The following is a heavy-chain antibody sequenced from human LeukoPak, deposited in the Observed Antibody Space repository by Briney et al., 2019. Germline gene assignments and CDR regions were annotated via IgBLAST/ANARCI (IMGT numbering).Heavy chain of an antibody. V-gene: IGHV3-23*01. CDR1: GFTFSTYA. CDR3: EKLPREYCSSTSCPNWFDP. J-gene: IGHJ5*02. Sequence: GGSLRLSSAASGFTFSTYAVTWVRQAPGEGPEWVSAISGSGGSTYYADSVKGRFTISRDNSKNTLYLQMNSLRAEDTAVYYCEKLPREYCSSTSCPNWFDPWGQGTLVTVSS. CDR2: ISGSGGST. D-gene: IGHD2-2*01.